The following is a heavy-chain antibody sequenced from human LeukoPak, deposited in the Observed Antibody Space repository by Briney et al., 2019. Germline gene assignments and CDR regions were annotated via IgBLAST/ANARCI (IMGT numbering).Heavy chain of an antibody. CDR2: IYSGGST. V-gene: IGHV3-53*01. D-gene: IGHD2-21*01. J-gene: IGHJ1*01. CDR3: ASAREYCGSAECYEYFQR. CDR1: GVTVGTNS. Sequence: GGSLRLSCAASGVTVGTNSMSWARQSPGKGLEWVSVIYSGGSTYNADSVNGRFTVSRDNSRNTLFLQMNNLRAEDTALYFCASAREYCGSAECYEYFQRWGQGTLVSVSS.